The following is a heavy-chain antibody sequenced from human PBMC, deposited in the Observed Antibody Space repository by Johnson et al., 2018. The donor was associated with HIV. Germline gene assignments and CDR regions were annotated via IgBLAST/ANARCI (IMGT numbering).Heavy chain of an antibody. D-gene: IGHD6-6*01. CDR2: ISWNSGSI. CDR3: ARGRIAARPHAFDI. V-gene: IGHV3-9*01. CDR1: GFTFDDYA. J-gene: IGHJ3*02. Sequence: VQLVESGGGLVQPGRSLRLSCAASGFTFDDYAMHWVRQAPGKGLEWVSGISWNSGSIAYGDSVKGRFTISRDNAKNSLYVQMNSLRAEDTALYYCARGRIAARPHAFDIWGQGTMVTVSS.